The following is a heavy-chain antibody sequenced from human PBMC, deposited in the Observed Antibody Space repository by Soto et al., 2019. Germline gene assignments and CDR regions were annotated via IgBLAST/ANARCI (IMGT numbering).Heavy chain of an antibody. Sequence: SETLSLTCSVSGGSISSGDNYWSWIRQPQGKGLEFIGYIYHSGHKYYNPSLKSRVAISVDTSKNQFSLKLSSVTAADTAMYYCARVIWSGSFRRAFDFWGQGTLVTVSS. D-gene: IGHD3-3*01. CDR2: IYHSGHK. CDR3: ARVIWSGSFRRAFDF. CDR1: GGSISSGDNY. V-gene: IGHV4-30-4*01. J-gene: IGHJ3*01.